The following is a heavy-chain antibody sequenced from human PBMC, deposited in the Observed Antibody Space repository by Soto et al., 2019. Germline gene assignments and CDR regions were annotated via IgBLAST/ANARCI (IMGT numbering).Heavy chain of an antibody. V-gene: IGHV1-18*01. CDR2: ISAYNGNK. J-gene: IGHJ5*02. D-gene: IGHD4-17*01. CDR3: ARDRDYGDYRWFDP. Sequence: GASVKVSCKASGYTFTSYGISWVRQAPGQGLEWKGWISAYNGNKNYAQKLQGRVTMTKDTSTSTAYMELRSLSSDDTAVYYCARDRDYGDYRWFDPWGQGTLVTVSS. CDR1: GYTFTSYG.